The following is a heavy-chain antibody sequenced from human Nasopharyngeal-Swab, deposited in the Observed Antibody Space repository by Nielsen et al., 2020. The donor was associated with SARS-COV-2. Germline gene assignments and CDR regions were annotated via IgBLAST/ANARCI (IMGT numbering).Heavy chain of an antibody. D-gene: IGHD5-18*01. J-gene: IGHJ3*02. Sequence: GGSLRLSCAASGFTFSSYAMSWVRQAPGKGLEWVSAISGSGGSTYYAGSVKGRFTISRDNSKNTLYLQMSSLRAEDTAVYYCAKDGMVRGAFDIWGQGTMVTVSS. V-gene: IGHV3-23*01. CDR3: AKDGMVRGAFDI. CDR1: GFTFSSYA. CDR2: ISGSGGST.